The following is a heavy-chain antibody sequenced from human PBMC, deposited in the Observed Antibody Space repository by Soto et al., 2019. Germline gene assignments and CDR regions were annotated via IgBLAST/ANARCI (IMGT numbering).Heavy chain of an antibody. V-gene: IGHV4-31*03. CDR3: ASGTYRPEGPYYYMDV. CDR2: IYYSGST. J-gene: IGHJ6*03. D-gene: IGHD1-1*01. Sequence: TSETLSLTCTVSGGSISSGGYYWSWIRQHPGKGLEWIGYIYYSGSTYYNPSLKSRVTISVDTSKNQFSLKLSSVTAADTAVYYCASGTYRPEGPYYYMDVWGKGTTVTVSS. CDR1: GGSISSGGYY.